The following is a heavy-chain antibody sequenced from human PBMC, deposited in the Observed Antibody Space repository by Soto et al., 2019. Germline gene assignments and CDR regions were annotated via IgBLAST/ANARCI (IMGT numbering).Heavy chain of an antibody. J-gene: IGHJ5*02. V-gene: IGHV2-5*02. CDR2: IYWDNDK. CDR1: IFSFKTGGVG. Sequence: QITLKESGPRLVKPRQPLTLTCTFSIFSFKTGGVGVGWVRRPPGKALGWLALIYWDNDKPDKPALKRRLTITRSTSTSHVLLTMTRMAAVDAGEYYSGHKPRGMAAATSTWFDHWGQGTLVTVSS. CDR3: GHKPRGMAAATSTWFDH. D-gene: IGHD2-15*01.